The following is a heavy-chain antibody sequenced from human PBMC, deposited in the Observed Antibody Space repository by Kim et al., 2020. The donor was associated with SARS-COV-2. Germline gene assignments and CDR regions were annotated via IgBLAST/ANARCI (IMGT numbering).Heavy chain of an antibody. J-gene: IGHJ4*02. D-gene: IGHD5-18*01. CDR1: GGSFSGYS. V-gene: IGHV4-34*01. CDR2: INHSGST. CDR3: ARDVDGYSYGYYY. Sequence: SETLSLTCAVYGGSFSGYSWSWIRQPPGKGLEWIGEINHSGSTNYNPSLKSRGTISVDTSKNQFSLKLSYVTAADTAVYYCARDVDGYSYGYYYWGQGTL.